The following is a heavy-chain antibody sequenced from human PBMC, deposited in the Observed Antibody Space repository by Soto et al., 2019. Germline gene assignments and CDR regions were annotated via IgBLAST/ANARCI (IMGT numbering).Heavy chain of an antibody. Sequence: ASVKVSCKASGYTFTSYGISWVRQAPGQGLEWMGWISAYNGNTNYAQKLQGRVTMTTDTSTSTAYMELRSLRSDDTAVYYCAREGGDYYGSGSYPMYNWFDPWGQGTLVTVSS. J-gene: IGHJ5*02. D-gene: IGHD3-10*01. CDR2: ISAYNGNT. V-gene: IGHV1-18*01. CDR3: AREGGDYYGSGSYPMYNWFDP. CDR1: GYTFTSYG.